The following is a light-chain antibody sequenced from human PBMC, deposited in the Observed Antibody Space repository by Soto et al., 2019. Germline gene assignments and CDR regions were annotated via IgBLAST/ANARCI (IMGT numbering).Light chain of an antibody. CDR1: SSDVGGYNY. V-gene: IGLV2-14*01. CDR3: SSYTSTYTVV. Sequence: QSALTQPDSVSGSPGQSITISCTGTSSDVGGYNYVSWYQQHPGKAPKLMIYDVSDRPSGVSNRFSGSKSGNTASLTISGLQAEDEADFYCSSYTSTYTVVFGGGTKLTVL. CDR2: DVS. J-gene: IGLJ2*01.